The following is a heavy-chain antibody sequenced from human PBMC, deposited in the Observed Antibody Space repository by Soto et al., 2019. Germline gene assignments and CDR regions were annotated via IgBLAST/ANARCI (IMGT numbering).Heavy chain of an antibody. V-gene: IGHV1-69*01. CDR1: RGTLNDYA. J-gene: IGHJ6*02. Sequence: QVQLVQSGTEVKEPGSSVKVSCKASRGTLNDYAINWVRQAPGQGLEWMGGIIPMSGTVNYAQKFQGRVTIAAEQYTSTSYMDLSSLRSEDTAVYYCARPGVFLYGLDLWGQGTTVTVSS. D-gene: IGHD3-10*01. CDR3: ARPGVFLYGLDL. CDR2: IIPMSGTV.